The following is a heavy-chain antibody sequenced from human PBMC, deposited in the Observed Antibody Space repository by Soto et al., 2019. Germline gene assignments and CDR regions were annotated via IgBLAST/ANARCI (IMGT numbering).Heavy chain of an antibody. V-gene: IGHV3-7*01. CDR2: IKQDGSEI. CDR3: AIPARGDDYSA. Sequence: EIQLVESGGGVVQPGGSLRLSCAASGFTFRNYWMNWARQAPGKGLEWVANIKQDGSEIYYVDAVKGRFTISRDNAENSLYLQMNSLRAEDTAVYYCAIPARGDDYSAWGQGNLVTVSS. J-gene: IGHJ1*01. CDR1: GFTFRNYW. D-gene: IGHD4-4*01.